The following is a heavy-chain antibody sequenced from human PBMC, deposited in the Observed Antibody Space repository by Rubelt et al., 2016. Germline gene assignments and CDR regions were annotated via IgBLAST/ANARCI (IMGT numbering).Heavy chain of an antibody. D-gene: IGHD3-16*02. CDR3: ASAVGYQNQGNFQH. CDR2: INAGHGNT. V-gene: IGHV1-3*01. CDR1: GYTFTSYA. Sequence: QVQLVQSGAEVKKPGASVKVSCKASGYTFTSYAMHWVRQAPGHRLEWLGWINAGHGNTKYSQKFQGRVTITADECTSTAYMELSSLRSEDTAVYYCASAVGYQNQGNFQHWGQGTLSPSPQ. J-gene: IGHJ1*01.